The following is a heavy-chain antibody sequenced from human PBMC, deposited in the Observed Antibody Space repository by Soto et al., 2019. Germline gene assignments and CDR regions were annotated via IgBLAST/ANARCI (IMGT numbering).Heavy chain of an antibody. CDR2: IYSSGST. Sequence: SETLSLTCTVSGGSISNYYWSWIRQPPGKGLEWIGNIYSSGSTNYNPSLKSRVTISVDTSRNQFSLKLSSVTAADTAVHYCARRYCSGGICYSLHFDYWGQGALVTVSS. V-gene: IGHV4-4*09. CDR1: GGSISNYY. CDR3: ARRYCSGGICYSLHFDY. D-gene: IGHD2-15*01. J-gene: IGHJ4*02.